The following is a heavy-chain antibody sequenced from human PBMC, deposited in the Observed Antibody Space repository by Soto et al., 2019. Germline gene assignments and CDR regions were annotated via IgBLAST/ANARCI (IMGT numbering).Heavy chain of an antibody. D-gene: IGHD2-2*01. CDR2: INHSGST. J-gene: IGHJ6*02. CDR3: AREGCSSTSCYPPYYYYGMDV. V-gene: IGHV4-34*01. Sequence: PSETLSLTCAVYGGSFSGYYWSWIRQPPGKWLEWIGEINHSGSTNYNPSLKSRVTISVDTSKNQFSLKLSSVTAADTAVYYCAREGCSSTSCYPPYYYYGMDVWGQGXTVTVYS. CDR1: GGSFSGYY.